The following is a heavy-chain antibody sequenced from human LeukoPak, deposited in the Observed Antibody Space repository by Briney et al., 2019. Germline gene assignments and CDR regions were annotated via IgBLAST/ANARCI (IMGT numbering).Heavy chain of an antibody. D-gene: IGHD2/OR15-2a*01. CDR1: GYTFTGYY. V-gene: IGHV1-2*06. CDR3: VRGLSGTVGLYYFDH. CDR2: INPNSGGT. Sequence: ASVKVSCKASGYTFTGYYMHWVRQAPGQGLEWMGRINPNSGGTNYAQKFQGRVTMTRDTSISTAYMELSSLRSEDTAVYYCVRGLSGTVGLYYFDHWGQGTLVTVSS. J-gene: IGHJ4*02.